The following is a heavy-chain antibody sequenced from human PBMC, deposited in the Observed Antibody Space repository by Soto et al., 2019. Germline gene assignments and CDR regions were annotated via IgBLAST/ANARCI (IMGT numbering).Heavy chain of an antibody. V-gene: IGHV1-3*05. J-gene: IGHJ4*02. CDR2: INAGNGNT. CDR1: GYTFTGYA. Sequence: QVQLVQSGAEEKKPGASVKVSCKASGYTFTGYAMHWVRQAPGQRLEWMGWINAGNGNTKYSQKSQGRVTITRDTSPITAYMELSILRSEDTAVYYCARAVAVAAAFDYWGQGPLVTVSS. CDR3: ARAVAVAAAFDY. D-gene: IGHD6-19*01.